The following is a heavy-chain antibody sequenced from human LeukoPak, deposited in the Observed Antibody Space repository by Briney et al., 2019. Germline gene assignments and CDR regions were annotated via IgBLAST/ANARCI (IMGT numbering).Heavy chain of an antibody. Sequence: SETLSLTCTVSGGSISGGGYYWSWTRQHPGKGLEWIGNIYYSGSTHYNPSLKSRVTISVDMPKNQFYLKVSSVTAADTAVYYCARAPMVQGIPHYGMDVWGQGTTVTVSS. CDR2: IYYSGST. CDR3: ARAPMVQGIPHYGMDV. V-gene: IGHV4-31*03. CDR1: GGSISGGGYY. D-gene: IGHD3-10*01. J-gene: IGHJ6*02.